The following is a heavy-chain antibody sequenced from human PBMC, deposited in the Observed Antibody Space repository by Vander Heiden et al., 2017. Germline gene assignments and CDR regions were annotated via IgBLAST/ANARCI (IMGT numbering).Heavy chain of an antibody. CDR2: VSGTDGST. V-gene: IGHV3-23*01. Sequence: EVQLLDSGGGLVQPGGSLRLSCGASGFPCQTYAMSWVRQAPGKGLEWVSSVSGTDGSTYYADSVRGRFTISRDISNNTLFLQMNSLRAEDTAVYYCAKMRSVQYGDYLYYFDYWGQGALVTVSS. J-gene: IGHJ4*02. D-gene: IGHD4-17*01. CDR1: GFPCQTYA. CDR3: AKMRSVQYGDYLYYFDY.